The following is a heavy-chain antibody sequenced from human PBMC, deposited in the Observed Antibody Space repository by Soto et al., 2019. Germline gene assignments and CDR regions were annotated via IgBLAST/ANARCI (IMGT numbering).Heavy chain of an antibody. CDR3: AKLRVLEWEVQESDY. CDR1: GFTFSSQG. J-gene: IGHJ4*02. V-gene: IGHV3-30*18. D-gene: IGHD3-3*01. CDR2: IPYDGSHQ. Sequence: QVHLVESGGGVVQPGRSLRLSCAASGFTFSSQGMHWIRQAPGKGLEWVAVIPYDGSHQYYADSVKGRFSISRDNSKNTLYLQMNSLRAEDTAVYYCAKLRVLEWEVQESDYWGQGTLGSVSS.